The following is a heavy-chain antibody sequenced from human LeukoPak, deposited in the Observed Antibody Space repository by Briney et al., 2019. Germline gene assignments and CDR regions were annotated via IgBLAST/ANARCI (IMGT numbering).Heavy chain of an antibody. J-gene: IGHJ5*02. CDR1: GFTFSSYA. Sequence: GGSLRLSCAASGFTFSSYAMSWVRQAPGKGLEWVSAISGSGGSTYYADSVKGRFTISRDNSKNTLYLQMNSLRSDDTAVYYCARGGSKPLTIFGVVTEFDPWGQGTLVTVSS. CDR3: ARGGSKPLTIFGVVTEFDP. D-gene: IGHD3-3*01. V-gene: IGHV3-23*01. CDR2: ISGSGGST.